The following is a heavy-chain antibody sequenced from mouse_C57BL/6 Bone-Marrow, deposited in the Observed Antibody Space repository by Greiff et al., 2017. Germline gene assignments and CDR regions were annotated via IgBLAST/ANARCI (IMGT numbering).Heavy chain of an antibody. CDR1: GFNIKDDY. D-gene: IGHD1-1*01. V-gene: IGHV14-4*01. J-gene: IGHJ2*01. Sequence: VQLKQSGAELVRPGASVKLSCTASGFNIKDDYMHWVKQRPERGLEWIGWIDPENGDTEYASKFQGKATITADTSSNTAYLQLSSLTSEDTAVYYCTSYDYGSSYFDYWGKGTTLTVSS. CDR3: TSYDYGSSYFDY. CDR2: IDPENGDT.